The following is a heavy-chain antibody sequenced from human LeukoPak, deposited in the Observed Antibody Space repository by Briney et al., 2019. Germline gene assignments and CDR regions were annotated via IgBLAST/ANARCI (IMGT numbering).Heavy chain of an antibody. V-gene: IGHV3-11*04. Sequence: GGSLRLSCAASGFTFSDYYMSWIRQAPGKGLEWVSYISSSGSTIYYADSVKGRFTISRDNAKNSLFLQMNSLRAEDTAVYYCARVAPYYDFWSGYENAFDIWGQGTMVTVSS. CDR3: ARVAPYYDFWSGYENAFDI. CDR1: GFTFSDYY. D-gene: IGHD3-3*01. CDR2: ISSSGSTI. J-gene: IGHJ3*02.